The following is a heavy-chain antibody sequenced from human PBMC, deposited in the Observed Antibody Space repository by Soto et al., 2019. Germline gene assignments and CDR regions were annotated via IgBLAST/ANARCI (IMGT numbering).Heavy chain of an antibody. D-gene: IGHD5-12*01. CDR1: GSSQISGAYY. Sequence: GSSQISGAYYWSWIRQPQGKGLEWIGYIFHNGGTYYNPSLESRITISLDRSKNQFSLKVSAVTAADTALYFCAIFDGYNSFDFWGQGTLVTVSS. CDR2: IFHNGGT. J-gene: IGHJ4*02. CDR3: AIFDGYNSFDF. V-gene: IGHV4-30-2*01.